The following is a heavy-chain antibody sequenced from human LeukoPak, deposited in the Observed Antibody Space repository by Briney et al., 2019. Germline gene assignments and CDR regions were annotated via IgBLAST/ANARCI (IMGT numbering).Heavy chain of an antibody. CDR2: ISSSGSTI. Sequence: PGGSLRLSCVASGFTFSGYSMNWVRQAPGKGLEWVSYISSSGSTIYYADSVKGRFTISRDNAKNSLYLQMNSLRAEDTAVYYCAGDGPGYSSGWLEYFQHWGQGTLVTVSS. D-gene: IGHD6-19*01. J-gene: IGHJ1*01. CDR3: AGDGPGYSSGWLEYFQH. V-gene: IGHV3-48*04. CDR1: GFTFSGYS.